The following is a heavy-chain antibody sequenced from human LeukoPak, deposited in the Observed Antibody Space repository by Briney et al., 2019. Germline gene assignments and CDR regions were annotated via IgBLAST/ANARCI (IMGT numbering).Heavy chain of an antibody. D-gene: IGHD2-2*01. CDR2: IYSGGST. Sequence: GGSLRLSCAASGFTVSSNYMSWVRQAPGKGLEWVSVIYSGGSTYYADSVKGRFTISRDDSKNTLYLQMNSLKTEDTAVYYCTTVDQLLSSWPSFDYWGQGTLVTVSS. V-gene: IGHV3-53*01. CDR3: TTVDQLLSSWPSFDY. J-gene: IGHJ4*02. CDR1: GFTVSSNY.